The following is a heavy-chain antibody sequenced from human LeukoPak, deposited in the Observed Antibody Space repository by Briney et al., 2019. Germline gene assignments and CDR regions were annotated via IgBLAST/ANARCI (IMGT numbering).Heavy chain of an antibody. Sequence: GGSLRLSCAASGFTFDDYAMHWVRQAPGKGLEWVSGISWNSGSIGYADSVKGRFTISRDNSKNTLYLQMNSLRAEDTAVYYCARDLSVPAASHDAFDIWGQGTMVTVSS. CDR3: ARDLSVPAASHDAFDI. CDR2: ISWNSGSI. J-gene: IGHJ3*02. D-gene: IGHD2-2*01. CDR1: GFTFDDYA. V-gene: IGHV3-9*01.